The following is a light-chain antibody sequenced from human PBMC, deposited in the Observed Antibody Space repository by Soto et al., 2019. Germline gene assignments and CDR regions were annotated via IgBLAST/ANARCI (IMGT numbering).Light chain of an antibody. CDR2: AAS. CDR1: QGIRNY. V-gene: IGKV1-27*01. Sequence: DIQMTQSPSSLAASVGDRVTITCGASQGIRNYLAWYQQKPGKPPNLLIYAASTLQSGVPSRFSGSGSGTDFTLTISSLQPGDVATYYCQNHDSDPITFGQGTRLEIK. J-gene: IGKJ5*01. CDR3: QNHDSDPIT.